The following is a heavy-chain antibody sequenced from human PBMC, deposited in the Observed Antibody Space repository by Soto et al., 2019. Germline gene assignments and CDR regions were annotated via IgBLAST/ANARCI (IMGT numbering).Heavy chain of an antibody. CDR2: ISSSSSTI. D-gene: IGHD6-19*01. V-gene: IGHV3-48*01. J-gene: IGHJ6*02. Sequence: EVQLVESGGGLAQPGGSLRLSCAASGFTLSSHSMNWVRQAPGKGLEWVSYISSSSSTIYYADSVKGRFTISRDNVKNSLSLQMNSLSVEATAVYYCARLSDGLDVWSQGTTVIVS. CDR3: ARLSDGLDV. CDR1: GFTLSSHS.